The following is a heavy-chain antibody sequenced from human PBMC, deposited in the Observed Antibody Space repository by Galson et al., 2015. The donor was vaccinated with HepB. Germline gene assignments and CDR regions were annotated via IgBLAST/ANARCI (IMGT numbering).Heavy chain of an antibody. D-gene: IGHD1-26*01. V-gene: IGHV3-30*18. J-gene: IGHJ4*02. Sequence: SLRLSCAASGFTFSSYGMHWVRQAPGKGLEWVAAISYDGSNKYYADSVKGRFTISRDNSKNTLYLQMNSLRAEDTAVYYCAKHSGSYWEADYWGQGTLVTVSS. CDR1: GFTFSSYG. CDR2: ISYDGSNK. CDR3: AKHSGSYWEADY.